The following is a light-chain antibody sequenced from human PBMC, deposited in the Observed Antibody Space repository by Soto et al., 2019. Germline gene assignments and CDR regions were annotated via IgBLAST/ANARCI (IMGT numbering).Light chain of an antibody. CDR2: EVS. CDR3: TSYTRTRNLL. Sequence: QSVLTQPASVSGSPGQSITISCTGTSSDVGAYNYVSWYQHHPGRAPKLIIFEVSHRPSGVSDRFSASKSGNTASLTISGLQTEDEADYYCTSYTRTRNLLFGGGTKVTVL. V-gene: IGLV2-14*01. J-gene: IGLJ2*01. CDR1: SSDVGAYNY.